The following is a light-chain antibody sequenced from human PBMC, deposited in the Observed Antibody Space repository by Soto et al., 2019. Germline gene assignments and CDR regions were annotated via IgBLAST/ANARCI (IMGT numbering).Light chain of an antibody. J-gene: IGKJ4*01. CDR1: QGISSY. V-gene: IGKV1-9*01. CDR2: AAS. CDR3: QQLNSYPQVT. Sequence: DIQLTQSPSFLSASVGDRVTITCRASQGISSYLAWYQQKPGKAPKLLIYAASTLQSGVTSRFSGSGSGTEFTLTISSLQPEDFATYYCQQLNSYPQVTFGGGTKVEIK.